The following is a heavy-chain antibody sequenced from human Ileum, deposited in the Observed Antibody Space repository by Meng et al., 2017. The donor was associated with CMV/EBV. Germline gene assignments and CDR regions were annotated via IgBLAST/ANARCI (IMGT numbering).Heavy chain of an antibody. CDR2: IRNKTNGYTT. CDR1: GFTFSAHY. D-gene: IGHD1-14*01. J-gene: IGHJ3*01. Sequence: GGSLRLSCAASGFTFSAHYMDWVRQAPGKGLEWVGRIRNKTNGYTTEYAASVKGRFTISRDDSKNSVYLQMNSLKTEDTAVYYCVRRRVASEDAYDVWGQGTMVTVSS. CDR3: VRRRVASEDAYDV. V-gene: IGHV3-72*01.